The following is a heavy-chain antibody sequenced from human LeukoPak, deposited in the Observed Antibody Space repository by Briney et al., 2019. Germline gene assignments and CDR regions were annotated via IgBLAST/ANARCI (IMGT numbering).Heavy chain of an antibody. V-gene: IGHV3-66*01. CDR3: AREGSGWWVDN. J-gene: IGHJ4*02. CDR2: IYSGGST. CDR1: GFTVSSNY. D-gene: IGHD6-19*01. Sequence: GGSLRLSCAASGFTVSSNYMSWVRQAPGKGLEWVSVIYSGGSTYYADSVKGRFTISRDNFKNTLYLQMNSLRAEDTAVYYCAREGSGWWVDNWGQGTLVTVSS.